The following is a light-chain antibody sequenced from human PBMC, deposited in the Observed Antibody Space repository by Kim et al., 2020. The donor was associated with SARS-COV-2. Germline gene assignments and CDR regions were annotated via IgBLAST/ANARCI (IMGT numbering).Light chain of an antibody. V-gene: IGKV1-5*01. J-gene: IGKJ4*01. CDR2: EAS. CDR3: QQYNDHPT. CDR1: QSISKS. Sequence: DIQMTQSPSTLSASVGDRVTTTCRASQSISKSLAWYQQKPGKAPKVLIYEASNLESGVPMRFSGDGSGTVFTLTIINLQPEDFATYYCQQYNDHPTFGGGPKVDIK.